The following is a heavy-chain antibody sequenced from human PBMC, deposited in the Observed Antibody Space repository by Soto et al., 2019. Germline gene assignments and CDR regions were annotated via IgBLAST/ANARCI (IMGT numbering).Heavy chain of an antibody. CDR3: VRNDWYRFEP. CDR1: GGSITSNW. J-gene: IGHJ5*02. V-gene: IGHV4-4*02. D-gene: IGHD3-9*01. CDR2: IHHSGSF. Sequence: QVQLQESGPGLVNPSGTLSLTCAVSGGSITSNWWSWVRQPPGKGLEWVGEIHHSGSFNYNPSLRSRVTISIDKSENQLSPKLTSVTAADTAVHYCVRNDWYRFEPRGQGTLVTVSS.